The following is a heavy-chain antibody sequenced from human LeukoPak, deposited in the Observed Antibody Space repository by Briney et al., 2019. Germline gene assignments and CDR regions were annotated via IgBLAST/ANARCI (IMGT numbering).Heavy chain of an antibody. CDR1: GGSISSSSYY. Sequence: SETLSLTCTVSGGSISSSSYYWGWIRQPPGKGLEWIGSIYYSGSTYYNPSLKSRVTISVDTSKNQFSLKLSSVTAADTAVYYCTHSSSWYWFDYWGQGTPVTVSS. CDR3: THSSSWYWFDY. V-gene: IGHV4-39*01. CDR2: IYYSGST. J-gene: IGHJ4*02. D-gene: IGHD6-13*01.